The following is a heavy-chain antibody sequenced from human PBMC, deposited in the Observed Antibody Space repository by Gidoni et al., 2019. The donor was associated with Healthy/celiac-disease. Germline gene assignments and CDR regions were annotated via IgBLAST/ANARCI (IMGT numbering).Heavy chain of an antibody. Sequence: QVQLQESGPGLVKPSETLSLTCAVSGYSISSGYAWGWIRQPPGKGLAWIGSIYHSGSTYYNPSLKSRVTISVDTSKNQFSLKLSSVTAADTAVYYCARDRGIAAAGELEYFQHWGQGTLVTVSS. J-gene: IGHJ1*01. V-gene: IGHV4-38-2*02. CDR2: IYHSGST. CDR1: GYSISSGYA. CDR3: ARDRGIAAAGELEYFQH. D-gene: IGHD6-13*01.